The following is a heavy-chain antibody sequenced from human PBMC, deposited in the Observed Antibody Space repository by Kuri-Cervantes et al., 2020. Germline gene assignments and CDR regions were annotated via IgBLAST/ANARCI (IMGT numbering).Heavy chain of an antibody. D-gene: IGHD2-2*01. Sequence: GGSLRLSCAATGFTFSSYAMSWVRQAPGKGLEWVSAISGSGGSTYYADSVKGRFTISRDNSKNTLYLQMNSLRAEDTAVYYCARFRGYCSSTSCSPVGYWGQGTVVTVSS. CDR2: ISGSGGST. CDR3: ARFRGYCSSTSCSPVGY. J-gene: IGHJ4*02. V-gene: IGHV3-23*01. CDR1: GFTFSSYA.